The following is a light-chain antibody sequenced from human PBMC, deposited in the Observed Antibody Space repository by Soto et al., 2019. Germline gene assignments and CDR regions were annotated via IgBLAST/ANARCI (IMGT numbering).Light chain of an antibody. V-gene: IGKV3-11*01. J-gene: IGKJ2*01. Sequence: EIVLTQSPATLSLSPGERDTLSCRASQSVISYLAWYQQKPGQAPRLLIYDASNRATGLQSRFSGSGSVTDFTLTISSLEPEDFAVYYCQQRSNWPPYTFGQGTKLHIK. CDR3: QQRSNWPPYT. CDR2: DAS. CDR1: QSVISY.